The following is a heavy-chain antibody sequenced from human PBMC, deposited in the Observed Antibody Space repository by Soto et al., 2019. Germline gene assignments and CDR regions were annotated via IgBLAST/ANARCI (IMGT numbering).Heavy chain of an antibody. CDR2: ISGSGGST. CDR1: GFTFSSYA. D-gene: IGHD3-22*01. Sequence: GSLRLSCAASGFTFSSYAMSWVRQAPGKGLEWVSAISGSGGSTYYADSVKGRFTISRDNSKNTLYLQMNSLRAEDTAVYYCAKIWGYYDSSGPFDYWGQGTLVTVSS. J-gene: IGHJ4*02. V-gene: IGHV3-23*01. CDR3: AKIWGYYDSSGPFDY.